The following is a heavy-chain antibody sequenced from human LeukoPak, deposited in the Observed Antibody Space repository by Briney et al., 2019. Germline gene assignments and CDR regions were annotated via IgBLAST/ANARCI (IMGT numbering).Heavy chain of an antibody. CDR1: GGSVSSGSYY. Sequence: SETLSLTCTVSGGSVSSGSYYWSWIRQPPGKGLEWIGSIYYSGSTYYNPSLKSRVTISVDTSKNQFSLKLSSVTAADTAVYYCARHVDYYDSSGYYWAWGQGTLVTVSS. CDR3: ARHVDYYDSSGYYWA. J-gene: IGHJ5*02. D-gene: IGHD3-22*01. V-gene: IGHV4-39*01. CDR2: IYYSGST.